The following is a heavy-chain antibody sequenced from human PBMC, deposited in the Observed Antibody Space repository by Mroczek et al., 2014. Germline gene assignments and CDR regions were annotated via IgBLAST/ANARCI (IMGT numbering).Heavy chain of an antibody. Sequence: QVQLQESGPGLVKPSETLSLTCTVSGGSISSYYWSWIRQPPGKGLEWIGYIYYSGSTNYNPSLKSRVTISVDTSKNQFSLKLSSVTAADTAVYYCARGGRDMVRGVMGYYGMDVWGQGTTVTVSS. D-gene: IGHD3-10*01. CDR2: IYYSGST. CDR3: ARGGRDMVRGVMGYYGMDV. CDR1: GGSISSYY. V-gene: IGHV4-59*01. J-gene: IGHJ6*02.